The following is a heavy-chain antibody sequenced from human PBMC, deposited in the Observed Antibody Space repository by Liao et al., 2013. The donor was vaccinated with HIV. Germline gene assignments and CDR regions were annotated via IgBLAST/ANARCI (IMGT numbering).Heavy chain of an antibody. CDR2: MYYAGSS. Sequence: QLQLQESGPGLVKPSETLSLACTVSGGSISGKTYYWSWIRQPPGKGLEYIGYMYYAGSSNYNPSLQSRVSISVDTSEEQFSLKVRSVTTADTAVYYCASLPRGQLVTAHFDYWGQGTLVTVSS. D-gene: IGHD2-21*02. CDR3: ASLPRGQLVTAHFDY. J-gene: IGHJ4*02. V-gene: IGHV4-61*01. CDR1: GGSISGKTYY.